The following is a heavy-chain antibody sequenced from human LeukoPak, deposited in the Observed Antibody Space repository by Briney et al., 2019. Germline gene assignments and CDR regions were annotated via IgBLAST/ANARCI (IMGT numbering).Heavy chain of an antibody. J-gene: IGHJ6*02. Sequence: SQTLSLTCAISGDSVSSISVAWNRIRQSPSRGLEWLGRTYYGSKWYYEYAVSVKGRININPDPSKNQFSLQLNSVTPEDTAVYYCALARSEYHYGMDVWGQGTTVTVSS. V-gene: IGHV6-1*01. CDR3: ALARSEYHYGMDV. CDR2: TYYGSKWYY. CDR1: GDSVSSISVA.